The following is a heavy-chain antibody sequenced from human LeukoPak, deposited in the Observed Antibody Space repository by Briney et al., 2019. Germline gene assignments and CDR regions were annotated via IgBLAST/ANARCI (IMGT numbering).Heavy chain of an antibody. J-gene: IGHJ4*02. CDR2: INTDGSST. CDR1: GFTFSSYW. Sequence: GGSLRLSCAASGFTFSSYWMHWVRQAPGKGLVWVSRINTDGSSTSYADSVKGRFTISRDNAKNTLYLQMNSLRAEDTAVYCCASGYSSGSGYYFDYWGQGTLVTVSS. V-gene: IGHV3-74*01. CDR3: ASGYSSGSGYYFDY. D-gene: IGHD6-19*01.